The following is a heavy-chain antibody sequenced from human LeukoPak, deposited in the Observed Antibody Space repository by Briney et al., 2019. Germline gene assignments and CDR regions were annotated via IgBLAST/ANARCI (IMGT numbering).Heavy chain of an antibody. Sequence: SETLSLTCTVSGGSISSYYLSWIRQPPGKGLEWIGYIYYSGSTNYNPSLKSRVTISVDTSKNQFSLKLSSVTAADTAVYYCARAGSRVLWYMDVWGKGTTVTVSS. D-gene: IGHD3-10*01. CDR2: IYYSGST. CDR3: ARAGSRVLWYMDV. J-gene: IGHJ6*03. CDR1: GGSISSYY. V-gene: IGHV4-59*01.